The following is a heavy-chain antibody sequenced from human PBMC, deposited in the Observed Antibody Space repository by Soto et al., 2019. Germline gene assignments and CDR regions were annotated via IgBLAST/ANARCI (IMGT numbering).Heavy chain of an antibody. J-gene: IGHJ6*02. CDR3: AREKRAARIYYGMDV. D-gene: IGHD6-6*01. CDR1: GFTFSSYD. V-gene: IGHV3-13*01. Sequence: GGSLRLSCAASGFTFSSYDMHWVRQATGKGLEWVSAIGTAGDTYYPGSVKGRLTISRENARNSLYLQMNSLRAEDTAVYYCAREKRAARIYYGMDVWGQGTTVTVSS. CDR2: IGTAGDT.